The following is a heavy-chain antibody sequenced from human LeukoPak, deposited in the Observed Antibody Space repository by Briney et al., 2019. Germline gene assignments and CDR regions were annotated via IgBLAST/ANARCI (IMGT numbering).Heavy chain of an antibody. V-gene: IGHV1-69*06. Sequence: AASLKVSCKASGGIVNRYAISWVRQAPRQGLEWLGRIIPLFGTANYAEKFQGRVTITADKSTNTYYMELSSISSDDTAVYFCARTLGAFSLQRRISYFFDHWGQGTLVTVSS. CDR2: IIPLFGTA. J-gene: IGHJ4*02. CDR3: ARTLGAFSLQRRISYFFDH. CDR1: GGIVNRYA. D-gene: IGHD3-16*02.